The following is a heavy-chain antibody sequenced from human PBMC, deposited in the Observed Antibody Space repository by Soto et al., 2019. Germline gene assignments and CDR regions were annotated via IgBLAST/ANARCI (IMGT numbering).Heavy chain of an antibody. Sequence: GGSLRLSCAASGFTFSSYAMSWVRQAPGKGLEWVSAISGNAGSTYYADSVKGRFTISRDNSKNTLYLQMNSLRAEDTAVFYCTKDLWPYLPAGGEFDSWGQGTLVTVSS. D-gene: IGHD3-16*01. CDR1: GFTFSSYA. CDR3: TKDLWPYLPAGGEFDS. CDR2: ISGNAGST. J-gene: IGHJ4*02. V-gene: IGHV3-23*01.